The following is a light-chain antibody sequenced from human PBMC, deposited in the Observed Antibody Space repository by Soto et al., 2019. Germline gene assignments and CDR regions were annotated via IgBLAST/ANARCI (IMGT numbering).Light chain of an antibody. CDR3: QQYYKWPPET. V-gene: IGKV3-15*01. Sequence: EIVVTQSPATLSVSPGERATLSCRASRTVRSDFAWYQQKPGQAPRLLIYGASVRATGIPARFSGSGSGTEFTLTISSLQSEDFAVYYCQQYYKWPPETFGQGTKVDIK. CDR1: RTVRSD. CDR2: GAS. J-gene: IGKJ2*01.